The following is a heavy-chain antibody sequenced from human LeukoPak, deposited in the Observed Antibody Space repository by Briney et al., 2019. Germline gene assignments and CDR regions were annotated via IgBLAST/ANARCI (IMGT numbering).Heavy chain of an antibody. D-gene: IGHD3-10*01. CDR3: ARDRRYGVKGNFFDS. Sequence: GASVKVSCKASGYTFTGYYMHWVRQAPGQGLEWMGWINPNSGGTNFAQKFQGRVTMTRDTSISTAYMELSRLRSDDTAVYYCARDRRYGVKGNFFDSWGQGTLVTVSS. CDR1: GYTFTGYY. J-gene: IGHJ5*01. CDR2: INPNSGGT. V-gene: IGHV1-2*02.